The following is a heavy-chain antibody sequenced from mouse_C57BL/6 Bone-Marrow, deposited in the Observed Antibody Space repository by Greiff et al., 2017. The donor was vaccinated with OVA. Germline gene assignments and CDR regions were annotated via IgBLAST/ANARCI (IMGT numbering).Heavy chain of an antibody. D-gene: IGHD4-1*01. CDR2: IYPGSGST. CDR3: ARDHLTYWYFDV. J-gene: IGHJ1*03. Sequence: QVQLQQPGAELVKPGASVKMSCKASGYTFTSYWITWVKQRPGQGLEWIGDIYPGSGSTNYNEKFKSKATLTVETSSSTAYMQLSSLTSEDSAVYYCARDHLTYWYFDVWGTGTTVTVSS. CDR1: GYTFTSYW. V-gene: IGHV1-55*01.